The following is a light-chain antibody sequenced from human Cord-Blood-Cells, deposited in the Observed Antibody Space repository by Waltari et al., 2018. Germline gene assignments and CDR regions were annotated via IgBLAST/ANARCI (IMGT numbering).Light chain of an antibody. V-gene: IGKV1-12*01. J-gene: IGKJ3*01. Sequence: DIQMTQSPSSVSASVGARVTITCRAIQGISSWLAWYQQKPGQGPKLLIYAASSLQSGVPSRFGGRGSGTGFTLTISRMQPEDCATYDCQQANSFPFTFGPGTKVDI. CDR3: QQANSFPFT. CDR2: AAS. CDR1: QGISSW.